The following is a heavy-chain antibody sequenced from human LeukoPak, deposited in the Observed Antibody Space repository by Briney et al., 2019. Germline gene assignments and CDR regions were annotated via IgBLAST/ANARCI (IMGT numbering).Heavy chain of an antibody. CDR1: GGSISSYY. V-gene: IGHV4-59*01. CDR2: IYYSGST. CDR3: ARGYDSSSWGY. J-gene: IGHJ4*02. D-gene: IGHD6-13*01. Sequence: SETLSLTCTVSGGSISSYYWSWIRQPPGKGLEWIGYIYYSGSTNYNPSLKSRVTISVDTSKNQFSLKLSSVTAADTAVYYCARGYDSSSWGYWGQGTLVTVSS.